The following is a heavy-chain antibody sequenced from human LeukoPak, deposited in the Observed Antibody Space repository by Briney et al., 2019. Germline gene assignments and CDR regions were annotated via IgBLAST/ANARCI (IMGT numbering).Heavy chain of an antibody. D-gene: IGHD3-22*01. CDR3: ARDIPYDCSV. V-gene: IGHV3-53*04. CDR1: GFTLSSNY. J-gene: IGHJ4*02. Sequence: PGGSLRLSCAASGFTLSSNYMSWVRQAPGTGREWVSVIYSGGSTYYADSVKGRFTIFRQNSKNTLYLQMNSLRAEDTAVYYWARDIPYDCSVWGQGTLVTVSS. CDR2: IYSGGST.